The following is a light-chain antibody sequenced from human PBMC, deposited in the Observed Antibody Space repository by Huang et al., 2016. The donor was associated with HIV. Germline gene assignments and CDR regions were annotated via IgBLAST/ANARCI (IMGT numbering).Light chain of an antibody. Sequence: DIVFTQSPGPLSLSPGERSTLSCRASQSVRSSSLAWYLQKPGQSPRLRIFGASNRATAIPDRFSGSGSATDFTLTISRLEPEDFAVYYCQQYGSSPLTFGGGTKVEIK. CDR1: QSVRSSS. CDR3: QQYGSSPLT. V-gene: IGKV3-20*01. J-gene: IGKJ4*01. CDR2: GAS.